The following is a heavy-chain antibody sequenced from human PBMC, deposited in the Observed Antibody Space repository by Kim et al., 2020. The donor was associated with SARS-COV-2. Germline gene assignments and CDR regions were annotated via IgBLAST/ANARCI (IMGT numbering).Heavy chain of an antibody. CDR3: ARSAYSSSETFDY. J-gene: IGHJ4*02. V-gene: IGHV1-18*01. Sequence: YAQKLQGGVTRTTDTPTSTAYMELRSLRSDDTAVYYCARSAYSSSETFDYWGQGTLVTVSS. D-gene: IGHD6-6*01.